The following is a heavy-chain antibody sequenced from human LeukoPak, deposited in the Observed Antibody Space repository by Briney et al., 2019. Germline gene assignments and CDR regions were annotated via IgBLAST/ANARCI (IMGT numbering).Heavy chain of an antibody. CDR2: IYSSGST. D-gene: IGHD2-2*01. CDR1: GGSTNSYY. Sequence: SETLSLTCSVSGGSTNSYYWSWIRQSGGKGLEWIGRIYSSGSTVYNPSLNSRLTMSIDTSKNQFSLALKSVTATDTAVYYCARVKASSTSWTFDQWGQGALVTVSS. CDR3: ARVKASSTSWTFDQ. V-gene: IGHV4-4*07. J-gene: IGHJ4*02.